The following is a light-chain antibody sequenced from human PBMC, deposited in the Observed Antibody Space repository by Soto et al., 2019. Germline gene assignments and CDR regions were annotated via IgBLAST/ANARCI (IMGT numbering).Light chain of an antibody. CDR1: QSISSW. Sequence: DIQMTQSPSTLSASVGDRVTITCRASQSISSWLAWYQQKPRKTPKVLIYKASNLESGVPTRFSGSGSGTEFTLTISSLQPDDFATYCCQQYNSYPWTFGQGTKVEIK. CDR2: KAS. J-gene: IGKJ1*01. CDR3: QQYNSYPWT. V-gene: IGKV1-5*03.